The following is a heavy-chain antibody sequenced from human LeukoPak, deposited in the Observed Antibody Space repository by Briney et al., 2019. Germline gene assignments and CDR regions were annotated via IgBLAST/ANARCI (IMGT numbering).Heavy chain of an antibody. J-gene: IGHJ4*02. D-gene: IGHD4-11*01. CDR1: GGTFSSYA. V-gene: IGHV1-69*13. Sequence: ASVKVSCKASGGTFSSYAISWVRQAPGQGLEWMGGIIPIFGTADYAQKFQGRVTITADESMSTAYMELSSLRSEDTAVYYCATGYSNYFDYWGQGTLVTVSS. CDR2: IIPIFGTA. CDR3: ATGYSNYFDY.